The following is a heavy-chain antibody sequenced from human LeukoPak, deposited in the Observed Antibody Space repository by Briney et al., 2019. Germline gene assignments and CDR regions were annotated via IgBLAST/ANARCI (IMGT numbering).Heavy chain of an antibody. Sequence: SETLSLTCAVYGGSFSGYYWSWIRQPPGKGLEWIGEINHSGSTNYDPSLKSRVTISVDTSKNQFSLKLSSVTAADTAVYYCARIRFGVVIRRPYYFDYWGQGTLVTVSS. V-gene: IGHV4-34*01. D-gene: IGHD3-3*01. CDR1: GGSFSGYY. J-gene: IGHJ4*02. CDR3: ARIRFGVVIRRPYYFDY. CDR2: INHSGST.